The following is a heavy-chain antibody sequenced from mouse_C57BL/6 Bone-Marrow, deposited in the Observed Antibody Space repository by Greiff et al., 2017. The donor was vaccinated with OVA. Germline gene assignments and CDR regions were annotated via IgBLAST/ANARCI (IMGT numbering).Heavy chain of an antibody. J-gene: IGHJ2*01. CDR1: GYTFTGYW. CDR3: ARTYDYYGSSYEDY. CDR2: ILPGSGST. Sequence: QVQLQQSGAELMKPGASVKLSCKATGYTFTGYWIEWVKQRPGHGLEWIGEILPGSGSTNYNEKFKGKATFTADTSSNPAYMQLSRLTTEDSAIYYCARTYDYYGSSYEDYWGQGTTLTVSS. D-gene: IGHD1-1*01. V-gene: IGHV1-9*01.